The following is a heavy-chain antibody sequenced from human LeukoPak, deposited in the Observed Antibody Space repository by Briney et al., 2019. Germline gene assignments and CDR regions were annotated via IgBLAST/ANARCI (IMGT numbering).Heavy chain of an antibody. D-gene: IGHD1-26*01. CDR1: GFTFSSYN. Sequence: PGGSLRLSCAASGFTFSSYNMNWVRQAPGRGLGWVSSISTTSNYIYYTDSVKGRFTISRDNAKNSLYLQMNSLRAEDTAVYYCARVHSGSPHWGQGTLVTVSS. J-gene: IGHJ4*02. CDR2: ISTTSNYI. CDR3: ARVHSGSPH. V-gene: IGHV3-21*01.